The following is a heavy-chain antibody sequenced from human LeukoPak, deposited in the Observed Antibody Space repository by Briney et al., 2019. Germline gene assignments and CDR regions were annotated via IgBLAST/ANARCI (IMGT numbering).Heavy chain of an antibody. Sequence: SETLSLTCAVYGGSFSGYYWSWIRQPPGKGLEWIGEINHSESTNYNPSLKSRVTISVDTSKNQFSLKLSSVTAADTAVYYCARVGGRLGYCSSTSCYYGYYYYGMDVWGQGTTVTVSS. CDR1: GGSFSGYY. J-gene: IGHJ6*02. CDR3: ARVGGRLGYCSSTSCYYGYYYYGMDV. CDR2: INHSEST. D-gene: IGHD2-2*01. V-gene: IGHV4-34*01.